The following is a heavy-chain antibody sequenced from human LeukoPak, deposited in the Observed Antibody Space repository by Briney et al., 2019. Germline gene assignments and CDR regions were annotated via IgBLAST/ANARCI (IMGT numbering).Heavy chain of an antibody. CDR3: ARVGGGYADYYYMDV. CDR1: GFTFSSYG. J-gene: IGHJ6*03. D-gene: IGHD5-12*01. Sequence: GGSLRLSCAASGFTFSSYGMHWVRQAPGKGLEWVAFIRFDGSNKYYADSVKGRFTISRDNSKNTPYVQVNSLRAEDTAVYYCARVGGGYADYYYMDVWGKGTTVTVSS. CDR2: IRFDGSNK. V-gene: IGHV3-30*02.